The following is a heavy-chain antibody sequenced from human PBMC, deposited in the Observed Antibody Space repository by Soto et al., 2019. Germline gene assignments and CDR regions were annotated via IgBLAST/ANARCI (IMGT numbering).Heavy chain of an antibody. CDR3: ARMVRGAPQDYYYGMDV. CDR1: GFTFSSYD. Sequence: GGSLRLSCAASGFTFSSYDMHWVRQATGKGLEWVSAIGTAGDTYYPGSVKGRFTISRENAKNSLYLQMNSLRAGDTAVYYCARMVRGAPQDYYYGMDVWGQGTTVTVSS. D-gene: IGHD3-10*01. CDR2: IGTAGDT. V-gene: IGHV3-13*01. J-gene: IGHJ6*02.